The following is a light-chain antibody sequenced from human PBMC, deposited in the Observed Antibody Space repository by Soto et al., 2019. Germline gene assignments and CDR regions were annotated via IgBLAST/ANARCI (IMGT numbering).Light chain of an antibody. CDR2: DAS. J-gene: IGKJ4*01. V-gene: IGKV3-11*01. Sequence: ELVLTQSPATLSLSPGERATLSCRASQSVSSYLAWYQQKPGQAPRLLIYDASNRATGIPARFSGSGSGTDFTLPVSSLAPEDFAVYYCQQRSNWPLTLGGGTKVDIK. CDR3: QQRSNWPLT. CDR1: QSVSSY.